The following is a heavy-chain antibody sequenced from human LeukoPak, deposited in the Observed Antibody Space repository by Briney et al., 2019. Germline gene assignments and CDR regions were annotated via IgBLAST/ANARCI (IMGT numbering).Heavy chain of an antibody. CDR3: AREKGTMIRAMAFEM. CDR1: GFGFSTYW. V-gene: IGHV3-7*01. D-gene: IGHD3-10*01. J-gene: IGHJ3*02. CDR2: INQDGATK. Sequence: GGSLRLSCAASGFGFSTYWMSWVRHKPGKGLEWVANINQDGATKYYRDFAKGRFTISRDNAQNSLYLQINSLRAEDTAVYYCAREKGTMIRAMAFEMWGQGTMVTVSS.